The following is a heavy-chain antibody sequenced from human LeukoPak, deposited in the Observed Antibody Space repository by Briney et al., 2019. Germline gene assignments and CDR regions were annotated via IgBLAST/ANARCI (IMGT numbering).Heavy chain of an antibody. J-gene: IGHJ4*02. CDR3: AREIRLRWPQSDY. Sequence: SETLSLTCAVYGGSFSGYYWSWIRQPPGKGLEWIGEINHSGSTNYNPSLKSRVTISVDTSKNQFSLKLSSVTAADTAVYYCAREIRLRWPQSDYWGQGTLVTVSS. CDR1: GGSFSGYY. CDR2: INHSGST. D-gene: IGHD4-23*01. V-gene: IGHV4-34*01.